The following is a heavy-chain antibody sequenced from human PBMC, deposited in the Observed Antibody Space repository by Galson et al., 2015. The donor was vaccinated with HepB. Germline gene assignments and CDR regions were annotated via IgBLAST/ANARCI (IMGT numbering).Heavy chain of an antibody. Sequence: SLRLSCAASGFSVAMYNMNWVRQAPGKGLEWVSSIRSRSSDIYYADSVKGRFTVSRDSAKNSPYLQMNSLRAEDTAVYYCARTLILLRFFDWFSDVWGQGTTVTVSS. J-gene: IGHJ6*02. CDR3: ARTLILLRFFDWFSDV. CDR1: GFSVAMYN. V-gene: IGHV3-21*01. CDR2: IRSRSSDI. D-gene: IGHD3-9*01.